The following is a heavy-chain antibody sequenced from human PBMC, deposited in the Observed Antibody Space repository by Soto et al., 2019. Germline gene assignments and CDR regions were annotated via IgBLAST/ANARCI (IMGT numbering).Heavy chain of an antibody. CDR2: IYYSGST. CDR3: ARGYTIFGVVTWFDP. CDR1: GGSISSYY. Sequence: SETLSLTCTVSGGSISSYYWSWIRQPPGKGLEWIGYIYYSGSTNYNPSLKSRVTISVDTSKNQFSLKLCSVTAADTAVYYCARGYTIFGVVTWFDPWGQGTLVTVSS. V-gene: IGHV4-59*01. J-gene: IGHJ5*02. D-gene: IGHD3-3*01.